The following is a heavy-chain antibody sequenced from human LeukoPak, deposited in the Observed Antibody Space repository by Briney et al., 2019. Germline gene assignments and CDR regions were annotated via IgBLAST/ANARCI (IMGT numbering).Heavy chain of an antibody. CDR3: ARDRGGGI. Sequence: GGSLRLSCVDSRFTFSRYWMNWVRQAPGKGLEYVSAISSDGGSTYYANSVKGRFTISRDNSKNTLYLQMGSLRAEDMAVYYCARDRGGGIWGQGTKVTVSS. V-gene: IGHV3-64*01. CDR1: RFTFSRYW. D-gene: IGHD3-16*01. CDR2: ISSDGGST. J-gene: IGHJ3*02.